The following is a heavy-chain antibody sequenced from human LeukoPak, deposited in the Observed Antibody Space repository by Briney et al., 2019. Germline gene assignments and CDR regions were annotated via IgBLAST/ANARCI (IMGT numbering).Heavy chain of an antibody. CDR2: ISSGSDYI. CDR3: AKVWFGELWGFDY. D-gene: IGHD3-10*01. CDR1: GFTFSSNN. V-gene: IGHV3-21*04. J-gene: IGHJ4*02. Sequence: GGSLRLSCAASGFTFSSNNMNWLRQGLGKGLEWVSSISSGSDYIYYADSVKGRFTISRDNAKNSLYLQMNSLRAEDTAVYYCAKVWFGELWGFDYWGQGTLVTVSS.